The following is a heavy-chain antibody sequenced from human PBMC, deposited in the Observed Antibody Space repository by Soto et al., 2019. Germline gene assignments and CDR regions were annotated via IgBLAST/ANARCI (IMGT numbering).Heavy chain of an antibody. CDR1: GGSISSYY. Sequence: SETLSLTCTVSGGSISSYYWSWIRQPPGKGLEWIGYIYYSGITDYNPSLKSRDTISVDTSKSQFSLKLSSATAADTAVYYCARGGGVYYFDYWGQGTLVTVSS. J-gene: IGHJ4*02. D-gene: IGHD2-8*02. CDR2: IYYSGIT. CDR3: ARGGGVYYFDY. V-gene: IGHV4-59*01.